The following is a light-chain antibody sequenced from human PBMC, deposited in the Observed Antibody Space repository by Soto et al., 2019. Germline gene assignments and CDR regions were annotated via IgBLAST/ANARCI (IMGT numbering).Light chain of an antibody. J-gene: IGKJ1*01. CDR2: DAS. V-gene: IGKV1-5*01. CDR3: QQYNSYSKT. CDR1: QSISSW. Sequence: DLQMTQSPSTLSASVGDRVTITCRASQSISSWLAWYQQKPGNAPKLLIYDASSLESGVPSRFSGSGSGTEFTLTISSLQPDDFATYYCQQYNSYSKTFGQGTKVEIK.